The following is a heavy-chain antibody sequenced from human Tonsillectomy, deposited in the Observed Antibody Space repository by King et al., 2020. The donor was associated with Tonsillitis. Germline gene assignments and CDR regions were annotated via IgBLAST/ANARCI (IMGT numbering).Heavy chain of an antibody. CDR1: GYNFTNYW. D-gene: IGHD5-18*01. CDR3: ASVIRGYSYGFDY. Sequence: VQLVESGAEVKKPGESLKISCKGSGYNFTNYWIGWVRQMPGKGLEWMGIIFPGDSDTIYSPSFQGQVTIPADKSISTAYLQWSSLKASDTAMYYCASVIRGYSYGFDYWGQGTLVTVSS. CDR2: IFPGDSDT. V-gene: IGHV5-51*03. J-gene: IGHJ4*02.